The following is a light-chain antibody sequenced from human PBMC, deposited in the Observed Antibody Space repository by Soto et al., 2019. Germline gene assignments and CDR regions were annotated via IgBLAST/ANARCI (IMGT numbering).Light chain of an antibody. CDR2: GNS. CDR1: SSNIGAGYD. CDR3: QCYDSSLSGPV. J-gene: IGLJ2*01. V-gene: IGLV1-40*01. Sequence: QSVLTQPPSVSGAPGQRVTISCTGSSSNIGAGYDVHWYQQLPGTAPKLLIYGNSNRPSGVPDRFSGSKSGTSASLAITGLQAEDEADYYCQCYDSSLSGPVFGGGTKVTVL.